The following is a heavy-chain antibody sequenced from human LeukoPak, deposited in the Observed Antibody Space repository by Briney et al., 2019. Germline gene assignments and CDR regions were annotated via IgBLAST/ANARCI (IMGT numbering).Heavy chain of an antibody. CDR2: ISSSSNYI. Sequence: GGSLRLSCAASGFTFSTYTMNWVRQAPGKGLEWVSSISSSSNYIYYADSVKGRFTISRDNAKNSLYLQMDSLRAEDTAVYYCAKVISGFFYDALDIWGQGTMVTVSS. J-gene: IGHJ3*02. CDR3: AKVISGFFYDALDI. CDR1: GFTFSTYT. D-gene: IGHD3-22*01. V-gene: IGHV3-21*04.